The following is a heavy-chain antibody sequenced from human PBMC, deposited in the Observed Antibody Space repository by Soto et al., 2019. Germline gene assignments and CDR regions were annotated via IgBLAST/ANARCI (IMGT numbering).Heavy chain of an antibody. CDR1: GDSVSSPYY. D-gene: IGHD6-19*01. V-gene: IGHV4-4*02. CDR2: VFHTGTT. CDR3: ARSAGWYAIHA. J-gene: IGHJ5*02. Sequence: QVQLQESGPGLVKPSGTLSLTCAVSGDSVSSPYYWCWVRQPPGKGLEWIGEVFHTGTTSYNPSLRSRGTISMDTSINQFSLDLSSVTAADTAVYYCARSAGWYAIHAWGPGTLVIVSS.